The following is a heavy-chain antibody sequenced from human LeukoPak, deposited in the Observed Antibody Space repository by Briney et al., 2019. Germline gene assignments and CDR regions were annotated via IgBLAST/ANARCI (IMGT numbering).Heavy chain of an antibody. D-gene: IGHD2-2*01. CDR2: ISAYNGNT. CDR3: ARVSAIVVVPAAI. CDR1: GGTFSSYA. V-gene: IGHV1-18*01. J-gene: IGHJ4*02. Sequence: GASVKVSCKASGGTFSSYAISWVRQAPGQGLEWMGWISAYNGNTNYAQKLQGRVTMTTDTSTSTAYMEPRSLRSDDTAVYYCARVSAIVVVPAAIWGQGTLVTVSS.